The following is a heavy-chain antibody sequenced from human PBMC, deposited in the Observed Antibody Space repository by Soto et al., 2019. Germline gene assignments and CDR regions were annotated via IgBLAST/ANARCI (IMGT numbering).Heavy chain of an antibody. V-gene: IGHV3-23*01. CDR3: AKDSSGYPGGYFDY. Sequence: EVQLLESGGGLVQPGGSLRLSCAASGFTFSSYAMSWVRQAPGKGLERVSGISGSGGSTYYADSGKGRFTISRDNSKNTLYLQMNSLRAEDTAVYYCAKDSSGYPGGYFDYWGQGTLVTVSS. D-gene: IGHD3-22*01. J-gene: IGHJ4*02. CDR2: ISGSGGST. CDR1: GFTFSSYA.